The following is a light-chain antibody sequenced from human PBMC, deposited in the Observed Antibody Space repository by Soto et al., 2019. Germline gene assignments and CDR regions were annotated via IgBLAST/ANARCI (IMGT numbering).Light chain of an antibody. CDR1: QSVNNY. CDR2: EAS. Sequence: EIVLTQSPATLSLSPGERATLSCRASQSVNNYLAWYQQKPGQAPRLLIYEASNRATGIPARFSGSGSGTDFTLTISSIEPEDFAVYYCQQRSNWPPGYTFGQGTKLEIK. CDR3: QQRSNWPPGYT. V-gene: IGKV3-11*01. J-gene: IGKJ2*01.